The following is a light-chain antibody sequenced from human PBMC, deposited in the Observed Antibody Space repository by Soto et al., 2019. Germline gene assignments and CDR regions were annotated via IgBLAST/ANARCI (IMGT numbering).Light chain of an antibody. CDR1: SSDVGGYDY. CDR2: EVS. V-gene: IGLV2-14*01. CDR3: SSYTGSDTPYV. J-gene: IGLJ1*01. Sequence: QSALTQPASVSGSPGQSITISCTGTSSDVGGYDYVSWYQQHPGKAPKLMIYEVSNRPSGVSNRFSGSKSGDTASLTISGLQPEDEADYYCSSYTGSDTPYVFGTGTKVTVL.